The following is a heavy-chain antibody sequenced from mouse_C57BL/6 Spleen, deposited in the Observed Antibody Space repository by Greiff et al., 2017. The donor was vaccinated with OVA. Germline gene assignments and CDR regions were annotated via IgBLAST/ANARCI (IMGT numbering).Heavy chain of an antibody. CDR1: GYSFTSYY. V-gene: IGHV1-66*01. J-gene: IGHJ2*01. CDR2: IYPGSGNT. Sequence: VQLQQSGPELVKPGASVKISCKASGYSFTSYYIHWVKQRPGQGLEWIGWIYPGSGNTKYNEKFKGKATLTADTSSSTAYMQLSSLTSEDSAVYYCANDYYGSSYDYWGQGTTLTVSS. CDR3: ANDYYGSSYDY. D-gene: IGHD1-1*01.